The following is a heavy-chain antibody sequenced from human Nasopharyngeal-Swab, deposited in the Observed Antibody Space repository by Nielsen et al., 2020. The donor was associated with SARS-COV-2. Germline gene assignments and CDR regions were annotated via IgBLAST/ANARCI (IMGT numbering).Heavy chain of an antibody. CDR3: ASDLSGRDDF. D-gene: IGHD6-19*01. CDR1: GFTFSNYW. Sequence: GGSLRLSCVASGFTFSNYWMHWVCQAPGKGLVWVSRTDEYGTTINYADSVKGRFAISRDNAKNTLYLQMNSLRADDTAMYYCASDLSGRDDFWGQGTLVTVAS. V-gene: IGHV3-74*01. CDR2: TDEYGTTI. J-gene: IGHJ4*02.